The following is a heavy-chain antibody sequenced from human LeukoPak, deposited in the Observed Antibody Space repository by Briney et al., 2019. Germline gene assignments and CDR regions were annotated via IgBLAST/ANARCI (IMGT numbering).Heavy chain of an antibody. V-gene: IGHV4-4*02. CDR1: GGSISSSNW. CDR2: ISHSGST. Sequence: PSETLSLTCAVSGGSISSSNWWSWVRQSPGKGLEWIGEISHSGSTNYNPSLKSRVTISVDKSKNQFPLKLSSVTAADAAVYYCARDGDYGEEDWGQGTLVTVSS. D-gene: IGHD4-17*01. CDR3: ARDGDYGEED. J-gene: IGHJ4*02.